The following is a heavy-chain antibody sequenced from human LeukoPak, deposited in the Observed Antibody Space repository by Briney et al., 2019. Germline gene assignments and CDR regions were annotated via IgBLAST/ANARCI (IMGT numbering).Heavy chain of an antibody. CDR2: INPNSGGT. CDR3: ARVGTYCSGGSCPALDY. CDR1: GYTFTGYY. Sequence: GASVKVSCKASGYTFTGYYMHWVRQAPGQGLEWMGWINPNSGGTNYAQKFQGRVTMTRDTSISTAYMELSRLRSDDTAVYYCARVGTYCSGGSCPALDYWGQGTLVTVSS. J-gene: IGHJ4*02. V-gene: IGHV1-2*02. D-gene: IGHD2-15*01.